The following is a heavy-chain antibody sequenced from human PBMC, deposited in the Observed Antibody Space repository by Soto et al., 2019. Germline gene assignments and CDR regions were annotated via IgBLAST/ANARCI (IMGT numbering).Heavy chain of an antibody. Sequence: EVQLVESGGGXXXXGRXXXLSCAASGFXXXXXVMHXXXXAXGKGLEWVSGISRNSGSIGYADSVKGRFTISRDNAKNSLYLQMNSLRAEDTALYYCASQNYDILTGSLDYWGQGTLVTVSS. J-gene: IGHJ4*02. CDR3: ASQNYDILTGSLDY. D-gene: IGHD3-9*01. CDR2: ISRNSGSI. CDR1: GFXXXXXV. V-gene: IGHV3-9*01.